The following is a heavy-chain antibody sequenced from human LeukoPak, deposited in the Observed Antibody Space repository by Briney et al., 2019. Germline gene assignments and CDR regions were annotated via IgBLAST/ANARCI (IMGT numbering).Heavy chain of an antibody. CDR2: IYYSGST. V-gene: IGHV4-59*08. D-gene: IGHD5-12*01. CDR3: ARSNGGYVYYYYYYGMDV. J-gene: IGHJ6*02. CDR1: GGSISSYY. Sequence: KPSETLSLTCTVSGGSISSYYWSWIRQPPGKGLEWIGYIYYSGSTNYNPSLKSRVTISVDTSKNQFSLKLSSVTAADTAVYYCARSNGGYVYYYYYYGMDVWGQGTTVTVSS.